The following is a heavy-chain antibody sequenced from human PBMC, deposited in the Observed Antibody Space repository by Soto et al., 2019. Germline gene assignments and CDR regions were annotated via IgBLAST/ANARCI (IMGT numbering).Heavy chain of an antibody. CDR2: IGKGGDT. D-gene: IGHD3-10*01. Sequence: EVQLVESGGALVQPGGSLRLSCAASGFTFSTYDMQWVRQVTGKGLDWVSSIGKGGDTYYAGSVKGRFTISRENAKNSLYLQMNSLRAGDTAVYYCVRDPAGHGMDVWGQGTTVTVSS. V-gene: IGHV3-13*01. CDR1: GFTFSTYD. J-gene: IGHJ6*02. CDR3: VRDPAGHGMDV.